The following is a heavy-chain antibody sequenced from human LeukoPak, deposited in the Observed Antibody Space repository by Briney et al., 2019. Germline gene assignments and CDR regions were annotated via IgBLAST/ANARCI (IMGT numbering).Heavy chain of an antibody. Sequence: KPAETLSLTCAVYGGSFSGYYWSWIRQPPGKGLEWIGEINHSGSTNYNPSLKSRVTISVDTSKNHFSLKLSTVTAADTAVYYCARALSDYNYFWYFDLWGRGTLVTVSS. J-gene: IGHJ2*01. V-gene: IGHV4-34*01. CDR1: GGSFSGYY. CDR3: ARALSDYNYFWYFDL. CDR2: INHSGST. D-gene: IGHD1-20*01.